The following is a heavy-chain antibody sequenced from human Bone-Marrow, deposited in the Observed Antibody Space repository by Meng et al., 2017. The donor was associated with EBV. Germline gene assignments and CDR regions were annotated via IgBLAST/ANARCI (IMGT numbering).Heavy chain of an antibody. Sequence: QVQLVQSGAEVKKPGASVKVSCRTSGYTFSSYDVDWVRQAPGQGPEWMGWINPNSGNTGFAQKIQGRVSMTWDTYTSTAYMELRNLRFEDTAVYYCARMGYWGQGTLVTVSS. J-gene: IGHJ4*02. CDR2: INPNSGNT. CDR3: ARMGY. V-gene: IGHV1-8*01. CDR1: GYTFSSYD.